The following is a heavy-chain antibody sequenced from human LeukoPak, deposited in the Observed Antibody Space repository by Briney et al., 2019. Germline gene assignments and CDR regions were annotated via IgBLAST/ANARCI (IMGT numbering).Heavy chain of an antibody. CDR3: ARGYCSGGSCYFYYYYYYMDV. J-gene: IGHJ6*03. V-gene: IGHV3-7*01. CDR2: IKQDGREK. D-gene: IGHD2-15*01. Sequence: PGGSLRLSCAAYGFTFSSNWMSWVRQAQGKGLEWVSNIKQDGREKSYVDSVKGRFTISRNNAKNSLYLQMNSLRAENTAVYYCARGYCSGGSCYFYYYYYYMDVWGKGTTVTVSS. CDR1: GFTFSSNW.